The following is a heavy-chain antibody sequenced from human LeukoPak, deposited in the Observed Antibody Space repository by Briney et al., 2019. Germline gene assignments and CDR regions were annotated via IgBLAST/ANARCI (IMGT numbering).Heavy chain of an antibody. CDR2: IYTSGST. CDR1: GGSISSYY. J-gene: IGHJ5*02. D-gene: IGHD2-15*01. V-gene: IGHV4-4*07. Sequence: ETPCLTCTVSGGSISSYYWSWIWQPAGKGLEWIGRIYTSGSTNYNPSLKSRDTMSPETSKNQFSLELSSQTAADPAVYYCARGVSLGYCSGGSCYNRFDAWGQGTLVTVSS. CDR3: ARGVSLGYCSGGSCYNRFDA.